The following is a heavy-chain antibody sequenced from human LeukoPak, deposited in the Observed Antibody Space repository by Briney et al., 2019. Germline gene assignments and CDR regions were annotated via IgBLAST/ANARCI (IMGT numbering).Heavy chain of an antibody. D-gene: IGHD6-6*01. CDR3: ARGFKYSCSSLGGPVY. Sequence: GGSLRLSCAASGFTFSSYGMHWVRQAPGKGLEWVAVIWYDGSNKYYADSVKGRFTISRDNSKNTLYLQMNSLRAEDTAVYYCARGFKYSCSSLGGPVYCGQGTLVTVSS. CDR2: IWYDGSNK. CDR1: GFTFSSYG. V-gene: IGHV3-33*01. J-gene: IGHJ4*02.